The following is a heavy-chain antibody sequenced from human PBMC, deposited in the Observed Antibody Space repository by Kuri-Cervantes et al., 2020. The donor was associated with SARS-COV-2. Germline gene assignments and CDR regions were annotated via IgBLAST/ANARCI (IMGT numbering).Heavy chain of an antibody. CDR2: IIPIFGTA. D-gene: IGHD1-26*01. J-gene: IGHJ4*03. V-gene: IGHV1-69*13. CDR1: GYTFSTYG. CDR3: ARHPGGSYYREFDY. Sequence: SVKVSCKAAGYTFSTYGLSWVRQAPGQGLEWMGGIIPIFGTANYAQKFQGRVTITADESTSTAYMELSSLRSEDTAVYYCARHPGGSYYREFDYWGQGPLAPFP.